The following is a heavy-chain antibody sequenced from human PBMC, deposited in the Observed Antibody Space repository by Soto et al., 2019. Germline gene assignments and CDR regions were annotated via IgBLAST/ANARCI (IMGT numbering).Heavy chain of an antibody. V-gene: IGHV4-38-2*02. CDR2: IHHSGST. CDR1: GDSISSGYY. Sequence: SETLSLTCTVSGDSISSGYYWAWIRQSPGKWLEWTGSIHHSGSTNYNPSLKSRLTISVDTSKNQFYLKVTSVTAADTAVYFCARSISGWYYYYEYWGQGILVTVSS. D-gene: IGHD6-19*01. CDR3: ARSISGWYYYYEY. J-gene: IGHJ4*02.